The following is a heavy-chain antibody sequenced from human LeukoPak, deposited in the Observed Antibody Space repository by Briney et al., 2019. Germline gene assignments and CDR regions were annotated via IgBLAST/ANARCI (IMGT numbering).Heavy chain of an antibody. Sequence: SETLSLTCTVSGGSISSYYWSWIRQPPGKGLEWIGYIYYSGSTNYNPSLKSRVTISVDTSKNQFFLKLSSVTAADTAVYYCASEGTSRYAYMDVWGKGTTVTVSS. CDR2: IYYSGST. V-gene: IGHV4-59*01. J-gene: IGHJ6*03. CDR1: GGSISSYY. CDR3: ASEGTSRYAYMDV. D-gene: IGHD2-2*01.